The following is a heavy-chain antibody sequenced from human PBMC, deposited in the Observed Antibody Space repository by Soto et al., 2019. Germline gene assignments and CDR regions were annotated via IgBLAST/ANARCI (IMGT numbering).Heavy chain of an antibody. D-gene: IGHD6-19*01. J-gene: IGHJ4*02. CDR1: GFTFSSYA. CDR2: ISYDGSNK. V-gene: IGHV3-30-3*01. CDR3: ARGRIAVAGTRDDY. Sequence: QVQLVESGGGVVQPGRSLRLSCAASGFTFSSYAMRWVRQAPGKGLEWVAVISYDGSNKYYADSVKGRFTISRDNSKNTLYLQMNSLRAEDTAVYYCARGRIAVAGTRDDYWGQGTLVTVSS.